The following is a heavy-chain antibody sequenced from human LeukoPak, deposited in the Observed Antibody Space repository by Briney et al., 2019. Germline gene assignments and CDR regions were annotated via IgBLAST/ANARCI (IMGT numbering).Heavy chain of an antibody. CDR3: ARNRGGSSWYYFDN. D-gene: IGHD6-13*01. CDR2: TYYRSKWYN. Sequence: SQTLSLTCAISGDSVSSDTAAWNWDTQSPSIGLKWLGWTYYRSKWYNDYTVSVKSRITINPDTSKNQLSLQLNSVTPEDTAVYYCARNRGGSSWYYFDNWGQGSLVTVSS. J-gene: IGHJ4*02. V-gene: IGHV6-1*01. CDR1: GDSVSSDTAA.